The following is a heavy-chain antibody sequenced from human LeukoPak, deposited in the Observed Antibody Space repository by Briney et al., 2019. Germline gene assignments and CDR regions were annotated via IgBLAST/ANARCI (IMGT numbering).Heavy chain of an antibody. CDR2: VHLNGNT. Sequence: SETLSLTCGVSGGSVTSTNWWTWIRQPPGKGLEWNGEVHLNGNTNYNPSLYGRVTMSVDKSENHVSLKLTSLTAADTAVYYCAREGGPYRPLDYSGQGTLVTVTS. J-gene: IGHJ4*02. CDR1: GGSVTSTNW. V-gene: IGHV4-4*02. D-gene: IGHD6-25*01. CDR3: AREGGPYRPLDY.